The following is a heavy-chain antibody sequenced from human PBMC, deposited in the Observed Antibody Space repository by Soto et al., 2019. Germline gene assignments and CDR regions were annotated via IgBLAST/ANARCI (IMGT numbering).Heavy chain of an antibody. CDR2: ISSSSTI. J-gene: IGHJ4*02. Sequence: GGSLRLSCAASGFTFSSYSMNWVRQAPGKGLEWVSYISSSSTIYYADSVKGRFTISRDNAKNSLYLQMNSLRDEDTAVYYCARDRYDSSGYYYGWEDYWGQGTLVTVSS. CDR1: GFTFSSYS. CDR3: ARDRYDSSGYYYGWEDY. V-gene: IGHV3-48*02. D-gene: IGHD3-22*01.